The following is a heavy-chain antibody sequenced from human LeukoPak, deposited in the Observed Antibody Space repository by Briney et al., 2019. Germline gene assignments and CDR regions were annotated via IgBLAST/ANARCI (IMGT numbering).Heavy chain of an antibody. D-gene: IGHD3-3*01. Sequence: SETLSLTCTVSGGSISSSSYYWGWIRQPPGKGLEWIGSIYFSGSTYYNPSLKSRVTISVDTSKNQFSLKLSSVTAADTAVYYCARLLITIFGVVRYFDYWGQGTLVTVSS. CDR2: IYFSGST. V-gene: IGHV4-39*01. CDR3: ARLLITIFGVVRYFDY. CDR1: GGSISSSSYY. J-gene: IGHJ4*02.